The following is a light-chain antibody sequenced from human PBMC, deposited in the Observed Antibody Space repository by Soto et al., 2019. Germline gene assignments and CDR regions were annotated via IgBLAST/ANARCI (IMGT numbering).Light chain of an antibody. J-gene: IGKJ1*01. V-gene: IGKV3-20*01. CDR2: ADS. Sequence: EIVLTQSPGTLCLSPADRATLSCSDSQSVSSSYLDWYQQKPGLAPRLLIYADSNRATGIPARFSGSGSGTDFTLTISRLEPEDFAVYYCQQYDSSPRTFGQGTKVDIK. CDR3: QQYDSSPRT. CDR1: QSVSSSY.